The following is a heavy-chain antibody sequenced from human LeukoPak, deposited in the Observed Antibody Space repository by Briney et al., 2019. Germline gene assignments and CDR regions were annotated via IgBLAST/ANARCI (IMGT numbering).Heavy chain of an antibody. D-gene: IGHD6-13*01. CDR1: GFTFSSYG. CDR3: ARTLAAAGTVAFDY. CDR2: ISYDGSNK. V-gene: IGHV3-30*03. Sequence: GGSLRLSCAASGFTFSSYGMHWVRQAPGKGLEWVAVISYDGSNKYYADSVKGRFTISRDNSKNTLYLQMNSLRAEDTAVYYCARTLAAAGTVAFDYWGQGTLVTVSS. J-gene: IGHJ4*02.